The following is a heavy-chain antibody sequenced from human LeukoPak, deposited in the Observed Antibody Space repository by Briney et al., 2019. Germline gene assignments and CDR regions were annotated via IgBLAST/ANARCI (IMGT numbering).Heavy chain of an antibody. J-gene: IGHJ3*02. D-gene: IGHD4-23*01. CDR3: ARSKLTVVTPAGGAFDI. CDR1: GYPISSGYY. Sequence: SETLSLTCAVSGYPISSGYYWGWIRQPPGKGLEWIGSIYHSGSTYYNPSLKSRVTISVDTSKNQFSLKLSSVTAADTAVYYCARSKLTVVTPAGGAFDIWGQGTMVTVSS. CDR2: IYHSGST. V-gene: IGHV4-38-2*01.